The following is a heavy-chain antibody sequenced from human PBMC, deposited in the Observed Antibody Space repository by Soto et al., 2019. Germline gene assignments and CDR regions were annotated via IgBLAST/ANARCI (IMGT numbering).Heavy chain of an antibody. Sequence: GGSLRLSCAASGFTFSSYSMNWVRQAPGKGLEWVSSISSSSSYIYYADSVKGRFTISRDNAKNSLYLQMNSLRAEDTAVYYCARFYGSGSYYKTGATPQNQYYYYGMDVWGQGTTVTVSS. J-gene: IGHJ6*02. CDR1: GFTFSSYS. CDR2: ISSSSSYI. V-gene: IGHV3-21*01. CDR3: ARFYGSGSYYKTGATPQNQYYYYGMDV. D-gene: IGHD3-10*01.